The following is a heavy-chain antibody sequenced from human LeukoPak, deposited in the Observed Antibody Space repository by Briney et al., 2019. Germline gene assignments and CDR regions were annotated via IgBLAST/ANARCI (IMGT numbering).Heavy chain of an antibody. V-gene: IGHV4-39*07. CDR3: ARRVVVPAGGGPEPQIDAFDI. CDR2: IYYSGST. CDR1: GGSISSSSYY. D-gene: IGHD2-2*01. Sequence: SETLSLTCTVSGGSISSSSYYWGWIRQPPGRGLEWIGSIYYSGSTYYNPSLKSRVTISVDTSKNQFSLKLSSVTAADTAVYYCARRVVVPAGGGPEPQIDAFDIRGQGTMVTVSS. J-gene: IGHJ3*02.